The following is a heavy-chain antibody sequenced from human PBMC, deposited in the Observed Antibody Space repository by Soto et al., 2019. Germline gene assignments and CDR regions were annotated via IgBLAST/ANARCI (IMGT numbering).Heavy chain of an antibody. D-gene: IGHD2-2*01. J-gene: IGHJ6*02. CDR3: AHSGCSCIFSYRYSSYCIDF. Sequence: SDPTLVNPTHTLTMTCTVSEFSLSTSEMRVSWLRQPPGKALEWLARIDWNDDKFYSTFLKTRLTISKDTSKNQVVLTMTNNDPADTGTYYCAHSGCSCIFSYRYSSYCIDFWGQGTFLTV. CDR2: IDWNDDK. CDR1: EFSLSTSEMR. V-gene: IGHV2-70*12.